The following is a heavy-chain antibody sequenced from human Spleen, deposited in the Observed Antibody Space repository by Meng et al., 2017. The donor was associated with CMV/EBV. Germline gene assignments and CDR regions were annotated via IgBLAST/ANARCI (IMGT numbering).Heavy chain of an antibody. J-gene: IGHJ4*02. CDR3: AKAFSASWYRENYDY. Sequence: GGSLRLSCAASEFTFSSYAMSWVRQAPGRGLEWVSAITGSGGSTYYADSVKGRFTVSRDNSKNTLSLQMNSLRAEDTAVYYCAKAFSASWYRENYDYWGQGTLVTVSS. V-gene: IGHV3-23*01. CDR1: EFTFSSYA. CDR2: ITGSGGST. D-gene: IGHD6-13*01.